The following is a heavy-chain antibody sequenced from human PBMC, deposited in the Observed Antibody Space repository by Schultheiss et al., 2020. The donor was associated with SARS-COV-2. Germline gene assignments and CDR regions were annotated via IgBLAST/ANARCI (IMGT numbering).Heavy chain of an antibody. J-gene: IGHJ6*02. V-gene: IGHV4-31*03. Sequence: SETLSLTCTVSGDSIRGGDYYWSWIRQHPGRGLEWIGYIYNSGSTNYNPSLKSRVSISVDTSKNQLSLKLSSVTAADTAVYYCASDYGSGTDLLFGMDVWGQGTTVTVSS. CDR3: ASDYGSGTDLLFGMDV. D-gene: IGHD3-10*01. CDR2: IYNSGST. CDR1: GDSIRGGDYY.